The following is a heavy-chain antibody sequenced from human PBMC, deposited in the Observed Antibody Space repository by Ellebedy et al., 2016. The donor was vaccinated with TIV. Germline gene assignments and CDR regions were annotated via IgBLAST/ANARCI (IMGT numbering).Heavy chain of an antibody. CDR1: GYTFTSYG. CDR2: ISAYNGNT. Sequence: ASVKVSXKASGYTFTSYGISWVRQAPGQGLEWMGWISAYNGNTNYAQKLQGRVTMTTDTSTSTAYMELRSLRSDDTAVYYCARDNEVVPAARVDYWGQGTLVTVSS. D-gene: IGHD2-2*01. V-gene: IGHV1-18*01. J-gene: IGHJ4*02. CDR3: ARDNEVVPAARVDY.